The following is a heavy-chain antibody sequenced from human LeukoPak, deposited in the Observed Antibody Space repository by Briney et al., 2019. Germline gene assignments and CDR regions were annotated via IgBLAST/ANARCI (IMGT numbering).Heavy chain of an antibody. CDR2: IYYSGGT. Sequence: PSETLSLTCTVSGGSISSSSYYWDWIRRPPGERLEWIGSIYYSGGTYYNPSLKSRVTISIDTSKNQFSLKLSSVTAADTAVYYCARLRTTHDAFDIWGQGTMVTVSS. CDR1: GGSISSSSYY. CDR3: ARLRTTHDAFDI. D-gene: IGHD1-7*01. J-gene: IGHJ3*02. V-gene: IGHV4-39*01.